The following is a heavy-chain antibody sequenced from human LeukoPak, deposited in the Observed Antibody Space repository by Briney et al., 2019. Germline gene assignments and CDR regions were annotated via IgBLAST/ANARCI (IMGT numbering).Heavy chain of an antibody. CDR3: ARRSGGKGYDSSGYYLGGDFFDY. CDR1: GFTFCSYA. CDR2: ISSSSSTI. J-gene: IGHJ4*02. D-gene: IGHD3-22*01. V-gene: IGHV3-48*01. Sequence: GGSLRLSCAASGFTFCSYAMSWVRQAPGKGLEWVSYISSSSSTIYYADSVKGRFTISRDNAKNSLYLQMNSLRAEDTAVYYCARRSGGKGYDSSGYYLGGDFFDYWGQGTLVTVSS.